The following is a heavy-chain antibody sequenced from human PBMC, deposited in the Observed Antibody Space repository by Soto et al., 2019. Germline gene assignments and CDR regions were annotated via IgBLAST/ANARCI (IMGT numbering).Heavy chain of an antibody. V-gene: IGHV1-8*01. Sequence: ASVKVSCKASGYTFTSYDINWVRQATGQGLEWMGWMNPNSGNTGYAQKFQGRVTMTRNTSISTAYMELSSLRSEDTAVYYCSSPAVAGAMNYYYGMDVWVKGARVSGSS. CDR1: GYTFTSYD. CDR3: SSPAVAGAMNYYYGMDV. D-gene: IGHD6-19*01. J-gene: IGHJ6*04. CDR2: MNPNSGNT.